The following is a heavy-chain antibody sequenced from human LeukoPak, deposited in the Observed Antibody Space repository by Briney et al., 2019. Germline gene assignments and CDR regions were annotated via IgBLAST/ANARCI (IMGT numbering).Heavy chain of an antibody. V-gene: IGHV3-23*01. Sequence: GGSLRLSCAASGFTVSSNYMSWVRQAPGKGLEWVSGFSGSGGSTYYADSVKGRFTISRDDSKNTLYLQMNSLRAEDTAVYYCAKGVLASTNYFDSWGQGTLVTVSS. CDR2: FSGSGGST. J-gene: IGHJ4*02. CDR3: AKGVLASTNYFDS. CDR1: GFTVSSNY. D-gene: IGHD2/OR15-2a*01.